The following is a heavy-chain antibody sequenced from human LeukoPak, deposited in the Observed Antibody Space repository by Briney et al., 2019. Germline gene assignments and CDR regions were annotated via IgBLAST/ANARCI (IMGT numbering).Heavy chain of an antibody. V-gene: IGHV4-38-2*02. J-gene: IGHJ4*02. Sequence: SETLSLTCAVSGYSISSGYYWGWIRQPPGKGLEWIGSIYHSGSTYYNPSLKSRVTISVDTSKNQFSLKLSSVTAADTAVYYCAREECTNGVCYTGIDYWGQGTLVTASS. CDR3: AREECTNGVCYTGIDY. CDR2: IYHSGST. CDR1: GYSISSGYY. D-gene: IGHD2-8*01.